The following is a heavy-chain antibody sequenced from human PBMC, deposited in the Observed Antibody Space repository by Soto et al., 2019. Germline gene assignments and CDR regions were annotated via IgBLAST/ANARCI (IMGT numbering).Heavy chain of an antibody. CDR1: GYTFTSSY. CDR2: INPSGGIT. D-gene: IGHD2-2*01. V-gene: IGHV1-46*01. Sequence: QVQLVQSGAEVKKHGASVKVSCKASGYTFTSSYIHWVRQAPGQGLEWMGIINPSGGITNYAQKFHGRVTLTRDTSTSTVYMDLSNLTSDDTAIYYCARRFCTSTSCYYFDLWGQGTLVTVSS. J-gene: IGHJ4*02. CDR3: ARRFCTSTSCYYFDL.